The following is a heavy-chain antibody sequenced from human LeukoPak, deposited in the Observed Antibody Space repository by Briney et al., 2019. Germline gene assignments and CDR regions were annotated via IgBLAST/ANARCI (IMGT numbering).Heavy chain of an antibody. CDR3: ARDPVRRDQLLYGTDY. J-gene: IGHJ4*02. V-gene: IGHV1-2*02. Sequence: ASVKVSCKASGYTFTGYYMHWVRQAPGQGLEWMGWINANSGGTNYAQKFQGRVTMTRDTSISTAYMELSRLRSDDTAVYYCARDPVRRDQLLYGTDYWGQGTLVTVSS. CDR2: INANSGGT. D-gene: IGHD2-2*02. CDR1: GYTFTGYY.